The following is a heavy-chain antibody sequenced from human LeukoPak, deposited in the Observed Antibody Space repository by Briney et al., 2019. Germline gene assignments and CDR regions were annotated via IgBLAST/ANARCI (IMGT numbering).Heavy chain of an antibody. CDR1: GYTFTIYD. CDR2: MNPNSGNS. D-gene: IGHD3-10*01. J-gene: IGHJ5*02. V-gene: IGHV1-8*01. Sequence: ASVTVSFTASGYTFTIYDINWVRQAPGQGREWMGWMNPNSGNSGYAQKFQGRVTMTRNTSISTAYMELSSLRSEDTAVYYCARGSEWVYGSERGWFDPWGQGTLVTVSS. CDR3: ARGSEWVYGSERGWFDP.